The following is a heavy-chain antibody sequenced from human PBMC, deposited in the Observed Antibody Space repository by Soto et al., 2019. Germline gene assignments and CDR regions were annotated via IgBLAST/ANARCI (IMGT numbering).Heavy chain of an antibody. CDR3: ARDHIVATTTSSFDY. CDR2: IKPDAGVA. V-gene: IGHV3-7*01. CDR1: GFIFSTHW. J-gene: IGHJ4*02. Sequence: PGGSLRLSCAASGFIFSTHWMTWARQGPGKGLEWLATIKPDAGVAYYADSVKGRFTISRDNAKNSLYLQMNSLRDDDTAVYYCARDHIVATTTSSFDYWGQGTLVTVSS. D-gene: IGHD5-12*01.